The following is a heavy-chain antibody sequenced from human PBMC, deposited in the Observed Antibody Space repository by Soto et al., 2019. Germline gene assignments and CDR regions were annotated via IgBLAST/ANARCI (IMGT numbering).Heavy chain of an antibody. CDR3: ARDPAGVGWFDP. D-gene: IGHD3-10*01. CDR1: GFTFSSYS. J-gene: IGHJ5*02. V-gene: IGHV3-21*01. Sequence: GGSLRLSCAASGFTFSSYSMNWVRQAPGKGLEWVSSISSSSSYIYYADSVKGRFTISRDNAKNSLYLQMNSLRAEDTAVYYCARDPAGVGWFDPWGQGTLVTVSS. CDR2: ISSSSSYI.